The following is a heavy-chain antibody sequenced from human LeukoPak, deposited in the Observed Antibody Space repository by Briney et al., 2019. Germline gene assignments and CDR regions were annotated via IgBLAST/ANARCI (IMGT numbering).Heavy chain of an antibody. J-gene: IGHJ4*02. D-gene: IGHD3-3*01. V-gene: IGHV3-48*03. CDR1: GFTFSSFE. CDR3: ARGFGRWVIDY. CDR2: ISSSGSTI. Sequence: LSGGSLRLSCAASGFTFSSFEMNWVRQAPGKGLEWVSHISSSGSTIYYADSVKGRFTISRDNSKNTLYLQMNSLRAEDTAVYYCARGFGRWVIDYWGQGTLVTVSS.